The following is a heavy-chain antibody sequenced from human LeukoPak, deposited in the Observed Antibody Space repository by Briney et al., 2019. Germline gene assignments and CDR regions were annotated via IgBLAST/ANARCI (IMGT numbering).Heavy chain of an antibody. Sequence: GGSLRLSCAASGFTFSSCGMHWVRQAPGKGLEWVAFIRYDGSNKYYADSVKGRFTISRDNSKNTLYLQMNSLRAEDTAVYYCAKVTYDSSGYNDYWGQGTLVTVSS. CDR3: AKVTYDSSGYNDY. CDR1: GFTFSSCG. V-gene: IGHV3-30*02. J-gene: IGHJ4*02. D-gene: IGHD3-22*01. CDR2: IRYDGSNK.